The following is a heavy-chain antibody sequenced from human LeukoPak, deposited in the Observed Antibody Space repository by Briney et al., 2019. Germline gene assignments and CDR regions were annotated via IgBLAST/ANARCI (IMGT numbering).Heavy chain of an antibody. Sequence: SETLSLTCTVSGGSISSYYWSWLRQPPGKGLEWIGYIYYSGSTNYNPSLKSRVTISVDTSKNQFSLKLSSVTAADTAVYYCVSLNYAPYYYYYMDVWGKGTTVTVSS. CDR3: VSLNYAPYYYYYMDV. D-gene: IGHD4-11*01. CDR1: GGSISSYY. J-gene: IGHJ6*03. CDR2: IYYSGST. V-gene: IGHV4-59*01.